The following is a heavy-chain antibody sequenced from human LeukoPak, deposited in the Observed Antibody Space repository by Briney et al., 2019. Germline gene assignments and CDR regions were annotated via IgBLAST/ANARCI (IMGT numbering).Heavy chain of an antibody. V-gene: IGHV3-48*01. CDR3: ARVCGSLTQFDY. D-gene: IGHD1-26*01. J-gene: IGHJ4*02. Sequence: TGGSLRLSCAASEFNLSSFGMNWVRQAPGKGLEWVSYISSSSSTIYYADSVKGRFTISRDNAKNSLYLQMNSLRAEDTAVYYCARVCGSLTQFDYWGQGTLVTVSS. CDR1: EFNLSSFG. CDR2: ISSSSSTI.